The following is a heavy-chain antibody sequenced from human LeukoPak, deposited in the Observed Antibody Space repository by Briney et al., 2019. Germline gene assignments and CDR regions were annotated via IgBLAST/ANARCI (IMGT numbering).Heavy chain of an antibody. D-gene: IGHD2-2*01. CDR1: GYTFTDYY. J-gene: IGHJ5*02. CDR3: ARNAYCDSTNCYAWFDP. Sequence: ASVKVSCKASGYTFTDYYIHWVRQAPGQGLEWMGWIVPHSGGTNYAQNYQGRITMTRDTSISTAYMELSSLRSDDTAVCYCARNAYCDSTNCYAWFDPWGQGTLVTVSS. V-gene: IGHV1-2*02. CDR2: IVPHSGGT.